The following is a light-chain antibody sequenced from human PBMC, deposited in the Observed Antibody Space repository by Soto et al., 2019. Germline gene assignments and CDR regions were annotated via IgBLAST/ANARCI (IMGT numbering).Light chain of an antibody. J-gene: IGLJ1*01. CDR3: ISYISSSTLYV. CDR2: DVS. Sequence: QSALTQPASVSGSPGQSITISCTGTSSDVGGYNYVSWYQQHTGKAHKLMIYDVSNRASGVSNRFSGSKSGNTASLTISGLQAEDEADYYCISYISSSTLYVFGTGTTVTVL. V-gene: IGLV2-14*01. CDR1: SSDVGGYNY.